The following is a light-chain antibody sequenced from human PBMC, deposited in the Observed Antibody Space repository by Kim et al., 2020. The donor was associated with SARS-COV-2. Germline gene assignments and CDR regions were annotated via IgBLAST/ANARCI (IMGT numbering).Light chain of an antibody. CDR1: QDITNL. Sequence: SVGDRVTITCRASQDITNLLAWYQQKPGQDPQLLIYAASTLQSGVPSRFSGSGSGTDFSLTISSLQPEDVATYYCQKYDSAPLTFGGGTKVDIK. V-gene: IGKV1-27*01. CDR2: AAS. CDR3: QKYDSAPLT. J-gene: IGKJ4*01.